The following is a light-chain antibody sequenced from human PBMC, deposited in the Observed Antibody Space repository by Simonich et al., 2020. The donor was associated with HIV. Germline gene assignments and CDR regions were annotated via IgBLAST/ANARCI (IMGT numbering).Light chain of an antibody. CDR2: DVR. CDR1: SSDFGGYNF. J-gene: IGLJ1*01. CDR3: SSYIGSSTRYV. V-gene: IGLV2-14*03. Sequence: QSALTQPASVSGSPGQSITISCTGASSDFGGYNFVSWYQQHPGKATKLMIYDVRYRPSGVSKRFSGSKSGNTASLTISGLQAEDEADYYCSSYIGSSTRYVFGTGTKVTVL.